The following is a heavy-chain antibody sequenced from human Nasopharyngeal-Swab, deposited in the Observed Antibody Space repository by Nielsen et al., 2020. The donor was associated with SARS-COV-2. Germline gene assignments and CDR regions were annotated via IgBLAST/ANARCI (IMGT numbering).Heavy chain of an antibody. Sequence: GESLKISCAASGFKFDEDTMHWVRHTPEKGLQWVSLTRGDDGTYYADSVKGRFTISRDNTKNSVYLQMNSLRTEDSALYYCAKDLPGYKGFDYGGQGTLVTVSS. D-gene: IGHD5-24*01. CDR1: GFKFDEDT. CDR3: AKDLPGYKGFDY. J-gene: IGHJ4*02. V-gene: IGHV3-43*01. CDR2: TRGDDGT.